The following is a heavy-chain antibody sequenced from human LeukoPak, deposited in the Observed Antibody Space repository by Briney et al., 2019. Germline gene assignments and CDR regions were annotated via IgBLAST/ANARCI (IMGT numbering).Heavy chain of an antibody. CDR2: ISYDGSNE. D-gene: IGHD2-15*01. V-gene: IGHV3-30*04. Sequence: GGSLRLSCAASGFTFSSYVMHWVRQAPGKGLEWVAIISYDGSNEYYADSVKGRFTISRDNSKNTLYLQMNSLRAADTAVYYCARGSGYCSGGSCPSLYYWGQGTLVTVSS. CDR1: GFTFSSYV. CDR3: ARGSGYCSGGSCPSLYY. J-gene: IGHJ4*02.